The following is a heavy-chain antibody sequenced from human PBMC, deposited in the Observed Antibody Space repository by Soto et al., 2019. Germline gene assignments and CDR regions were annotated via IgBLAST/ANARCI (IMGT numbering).Heavy chain of an antibody. V-gene: IGHV3-48*01. Sequence: PGCSPRISSAASGFTFSSSIMNWVRQAPGKGLEWVSYISSSSSTIYYADSVKGRFTISRDNAKNSLYLQMNSLRAEDTAVYYCASRFEYSSSAIDYWGQGTLVTVSS. CDR2: ISSSSSTI. J-gene: IGHJ4*02. D-gene: IGHD6-6*01. CDR1: GFTFSSSI. CDR3: ASRFEYSSSAIDY.